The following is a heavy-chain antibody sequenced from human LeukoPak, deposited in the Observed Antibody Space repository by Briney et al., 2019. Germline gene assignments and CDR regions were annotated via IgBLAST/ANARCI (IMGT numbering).Heavy chain of an antibody. CDR1: GGSFSGYY. CDR2: INHSGST. CDR3: ARGMIAAAAHFDY. J-gene: IGHJ4*02. Sequence: PSETLSLTCAVYGGSFSGYYWSWIRQPPGKGLEWIGEINHSGSTNYNPSFKSRVTISVDTSKNQFSLKLSSVTAADTAVYYCARGMIAAAAHFDYWGQGTLVTVSS. V-gene: IGHV4-34*01. D-gene: IGHD6-13*01.